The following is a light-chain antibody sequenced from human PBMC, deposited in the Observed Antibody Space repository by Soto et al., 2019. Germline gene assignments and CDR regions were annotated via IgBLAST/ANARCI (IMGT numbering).Light chain of an antibody. CDR2: DVS. V-gene: IGLV2-11*01. CDR1: SSDVGNYNY. Sequence: QSALTQPRSVSGSPGQSVTISCTGTSSDVGNYNYVSWYQQDPGKAPKLMIYDVSKRPSGVPDCFSGSKSGNTASLTISGLQAEDEADYYCCSYAGSYTWVFGGGTKLTVL. CDR3: CSYAGSYTWV. J-gene: IGLJ3*02.